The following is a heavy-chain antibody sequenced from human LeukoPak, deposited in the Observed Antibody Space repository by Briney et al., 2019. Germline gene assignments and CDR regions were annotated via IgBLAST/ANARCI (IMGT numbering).Heavy chain of an antibody. J-gene: IGHJ2*01. CDR1: GGSFSGYY. Sequence: PSETLSLTCAVYGGSFSGYYWSWIRQPPGKGLEWIGEINHSGSTNYNPPLKSRVTISVDTSKNQFSLKLSSVTAADTAVYYCARGRGSSSVCFDLWGRGTLVTVSS. CDR3: ARGRGSSSVCFDL. V-gene: IGHV4-34*01. CDR2: INHSGST. D-gene: IGHD6-6*01.